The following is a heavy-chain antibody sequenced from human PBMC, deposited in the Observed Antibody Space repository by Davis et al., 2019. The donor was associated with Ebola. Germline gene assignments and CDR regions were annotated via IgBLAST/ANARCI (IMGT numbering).Heavy chain of an antibody. CDR3: AKYSSSWTFDY. V-gene: IGHV3-53*01. D-gene: IGHD6-13*01. CDR1: GFIVSDKY. CDR2: IYRDGRT. J-gene: IGHJ4*02. Sequence: GGSLRLSCAASGFIVSDKYMSWVRQAPGKGLEWVSVIYRDGRTYHADSVKGRFTISRDNSKNTLYLQMNSLRAEDTAVYYCAKYSSSWTFDYWGQGTLVTVSS.